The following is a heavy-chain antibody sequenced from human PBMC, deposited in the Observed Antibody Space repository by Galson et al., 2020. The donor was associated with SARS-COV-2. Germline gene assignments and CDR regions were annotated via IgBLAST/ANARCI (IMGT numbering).Heavy chain of an antibody. Sequence: SGPTLVKPTQTLTLTCTFSGFSLSTSGMCVRWIRQPPGTALEWLALIDSDDDKYYSTSLKTRLTISKDTSKNQVVLTMTNMDPVDTATYYCGRTTFTLGPSGYYDSWGQGTLVTVSS. D-gene: IGHD3-22*01. CDR2: IDSDDDK. CDR3: GRTTFTLGPSGYYDS. CDR1: GFSLSTSGMC. V-gene: IGHV2-70*01. J-gene: IGHJ5*01.